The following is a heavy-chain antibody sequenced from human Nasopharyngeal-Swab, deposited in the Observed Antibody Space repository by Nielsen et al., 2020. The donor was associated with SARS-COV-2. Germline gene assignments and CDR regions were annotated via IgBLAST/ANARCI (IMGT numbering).Heavy chain of an antibody. CDR1: GWSFSGFY. CDR2: INHNERT. V-gene: IGHV4-34*01. CDR3: ARAGRVGDAYTGLDV. J-gene: IGHJ6*02. Sequence: GSLRLSCAVDGWSFSGFYWNWIRQPPGKGLEWIGEINHNERTNYNPSLKSRVTMSVDTSTNQVSLKLNSLTATDTAVYYCARAGRVGDAYTGLDVWGQGTTVTVSS. D-gene: IGHD5-24*01.